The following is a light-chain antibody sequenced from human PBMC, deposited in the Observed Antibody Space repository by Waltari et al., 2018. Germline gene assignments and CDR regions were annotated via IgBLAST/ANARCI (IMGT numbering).Light chain of an antibody. CDR3: QEYYGTPPDT. V-gene: IGKV4-1*01. J-gene: IGKJ2*01. CDR1: QSVLYSPNSKNY. CDR2: WAS. Sequence: DIVMTQSPDSLAVSLGERATINCKSSQSVLYSPNSKNYLAWYQQKPGQPPKLLIYWASTRESGVPDRFSGSGSGTDFTLTISSLQAEDVAVYYCQEYYGTPPDTFGQGTKLEIK.